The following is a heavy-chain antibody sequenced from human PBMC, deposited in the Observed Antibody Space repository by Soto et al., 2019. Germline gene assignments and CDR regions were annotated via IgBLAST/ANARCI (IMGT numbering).Heavy chain of an antibody. V-gene: IGHV1-8*01. CDR2: MNPNNGNT. D-gene: IGHD6-19*01. CDR1: GYTFTSYD. J-gene: IGHJ6*03. Sequence: ASVKVSCKASGYTFTSYDINWVRQATGQGLEWIGWMNPNNGNTGYAQKFQGRVTMTRNTSISTAYMELSSLRSEDTAVYYCARGSVSSGWYYYYYYMDVWGKGTTVTVSS. CDR3: ARGSVSSGWYYYYYYMDV.